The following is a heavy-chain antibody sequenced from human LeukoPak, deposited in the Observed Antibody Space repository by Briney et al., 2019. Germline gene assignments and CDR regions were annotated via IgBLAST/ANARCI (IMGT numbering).Heavy chain of an antibody. CDR3: AKGSLMITFGGVIVY. CDR2: ISGSGGST. J-gene: IGHJ4*02. CDR1: GFTFSSYA. V-gene: IGHV3-23*01. Sequence: GGSLRLSCAASGFTFSSYAMSWVRQAPGKGLEWVSAISGSGGSTYYADSAKGRFTISRDNSKNTLYLQMNSLRAEDTAVYYCAKGSLMITFGGVIVYWGQGTLVTVSS. D-gene: IGHD3-16*02.